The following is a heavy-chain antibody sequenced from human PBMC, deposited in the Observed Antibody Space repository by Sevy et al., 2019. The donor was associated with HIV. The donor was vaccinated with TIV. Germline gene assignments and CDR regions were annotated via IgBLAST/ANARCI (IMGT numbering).Heavy chain of an antibody. CDR3: ARGGDIVVVPTVWGYMDD. Sequence: GGSLRLSCAASGFTFSNYDMHWVRQATGKGLEWVSAIGTAGDTYSPGSVKGRFTISRDNAKNSLNLQMNSLRAGDTAVYYCARGGDIVVVPTVWGYMDDWGKGTTVTVSS. D-gene: IGHD2-2*01. CDR1: GFTFSNYD. J-gene: IGHJ6*03. V-gene: IGHV3-13*01. CDR2: IGTAGDT.